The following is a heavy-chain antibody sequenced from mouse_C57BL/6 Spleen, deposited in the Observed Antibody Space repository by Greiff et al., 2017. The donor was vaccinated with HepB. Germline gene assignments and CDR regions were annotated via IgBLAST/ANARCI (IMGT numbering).Heavy chain of an antibody. CDR2: IRSKSNNYAT. Sequence: EVKLQESGGGLVQPKGSLKLSCAASGFSFNTYAMNWVRQAPGKGMDWVARIRSKSNNYATYYADSVKDRFTISRDDSASMLYLQMNNLKTEDTAMYYCVSSCGSSFSDVWGTGTTVTVSS. J-gene: IGHJ1*03. CDR3: VSSCGSSFSDV. CDR1: GFSFNTYA. D-gene: IGHD1-1*01. V-gene: IGHV10-1*01.